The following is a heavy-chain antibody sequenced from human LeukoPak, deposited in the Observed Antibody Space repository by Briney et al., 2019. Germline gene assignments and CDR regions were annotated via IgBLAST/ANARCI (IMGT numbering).Heavy chain of an antibody. Sequence: NPSQTLSLTCTVSGGSISSGGYYWSWIRQPPGKGLEWIGYIYHSGSTYYNPSLKSRVTISVDRSKNQFSLKLSSVTAADTAVYYCARDGGIVVVPAAPVGYYYYYMDVWGKGTTVTVSS. V-gene: IGHV4-30-2*01. D-gene: IGHD2-2*01. CDR3: ARDGGIVVVPAAPVGYYYYYMDV. CDR1: GGSISSGGYY. CDR2: IYHSGST. J-gene: IGHJ6*03.